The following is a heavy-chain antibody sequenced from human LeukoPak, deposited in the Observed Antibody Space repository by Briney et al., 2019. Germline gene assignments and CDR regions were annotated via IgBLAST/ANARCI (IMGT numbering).Heavy chain of an antibody. CDR3: ARDLMITFGGVIVSYACDI. CDR2: INHSGST. CDR1: GGSFSGYY. D-gene: IGHD3-16*02. Sequence: SETLSLTCAVYGGSFSGYYWSWLRQPPGKGLEWIGEINHSGSTNYKPSLKTRVTISVDTSKNQFSLRLSSVTAADTAVYYCARDLMITFGGVIVSYACDIWGQGTMVTVSS. J-gene: IGHJ3*02. V-gene: IGHV4-34*01.